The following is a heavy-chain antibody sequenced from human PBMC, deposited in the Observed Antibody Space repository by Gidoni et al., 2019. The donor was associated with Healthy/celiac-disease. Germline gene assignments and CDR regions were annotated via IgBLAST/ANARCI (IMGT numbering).Heavy chain of an antibody. J-gene: IGHJ3*02. CDR1: GYTRTELS. Sequence: QVQLVQSGAEVKKPGASVKYTCQVSGYTRTELSMHWVRQAPGKGLEWMGGFDPEDVETIYEQKFQGRVTMTEDTSTDTAYMELSSLRSEDTAVYYCATELQSAFDIWGQGTMVTVSS. V-gene: IGHV1-24*01. D-gene: IGHD1-1*01. CDR2: FDPEDVET. CDR3: ATELQSAFDI.